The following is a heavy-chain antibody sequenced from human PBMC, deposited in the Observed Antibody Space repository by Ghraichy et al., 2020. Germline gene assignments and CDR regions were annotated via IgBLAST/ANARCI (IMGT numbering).Heavy chain of an antibody. J-gene: IGHJ4*02. V-gene: IGHV4-39*01. D-gene: IGHD6-19*01. CDR2: IYYSGST. Sequence: SETLSLTCTVSGGSISSSSYYWGWIRQPPGKGLEWIGSIYYSGSTYCNPSLKSRVTISVDTSKNQFSLKLSSVTAADTAVYYCARTRIAVAGPFDYWGQGTLVTVSS. CDR1: GGSISSSSYY. CDR3: ARTRIAVAGPFDY.